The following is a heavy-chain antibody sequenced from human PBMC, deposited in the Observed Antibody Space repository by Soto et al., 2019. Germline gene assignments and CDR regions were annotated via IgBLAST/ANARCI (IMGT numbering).Heavy chain of an antibody. CDR3: ARHESFVLVVAATQAPFDL. D-gene: IGHD2-15*01. CDR2: ISAYNGNT. J-gene: IGHJ5*02. Sequence: GASVKVSCKASGYTFTSYGISWVRQAPGQGLEWMGWISAYNGNTNYAQKLQGRVTMTTDTSTSTAYMELRSLRSDGTAVYYCARHESFVLVVAATQAPFDLWGQGTLVPVSS. V-gene: IGHV1-18*01. CDR1: GYTFTSYG.